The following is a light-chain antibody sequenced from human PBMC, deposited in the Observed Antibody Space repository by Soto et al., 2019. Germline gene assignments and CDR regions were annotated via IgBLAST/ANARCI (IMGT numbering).Light chain of an antibody. CDR3: TSWTTSTTMK. V-gene: IGLV2-14*01. CDR2: DVN. CDR1: SSDVGAYNY. J-gene: IGLJ2*01. Sequence: QSALTQPASVSGSPGQSITISCTGTSSDVGAYNYVSWYQQHPGKAPKLMIYDVNIPPSGVSNRFSGSKSGNTASLTISGLQAEDEADYYCTSWTTSTTMKFGGGTKLTVL.